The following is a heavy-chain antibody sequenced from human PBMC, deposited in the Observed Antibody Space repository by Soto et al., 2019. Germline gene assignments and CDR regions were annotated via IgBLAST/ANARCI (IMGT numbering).Heavy chain of an antibody. CDR3: AKDEGFGELLQYDY. D-gene: IGHD3-10*01. V-gene: IGHV3-23*01. CDR2: ISGSGGST. Sequence: EVQLLESGGGLVQPGGSLRLSCAASGFTFSSYAMSWVRQAPGKGLEWVSAISGSGGSTYYADSVKGRFTISRDNSKNTLYLQMSSLRAEDTAVYYCAKDEGFGELLQYDYWGQGTLVTVSS. J-gene: IGHJ4*02. CDR1: GFTFSSYA.